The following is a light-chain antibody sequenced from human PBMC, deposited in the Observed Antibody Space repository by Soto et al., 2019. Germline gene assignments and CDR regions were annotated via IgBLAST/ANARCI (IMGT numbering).Light chain of an antibody. CDR2: SDS. CDR3: QVWDNSSDHVV. Sequence: SYELTQPPLVSVAPGKTARITCGGNNIGSKSVHWYQQKPGQAPVLVIYSDSDRPSGIPERFSGSNSGNTAALTISRVEAGDEADYYCQVWDNSSDHVVFGGGTKLTVL. CDR1: NIGSKS. V-gene: IGLV3-21*04. J-gene: IGLJ2*01.